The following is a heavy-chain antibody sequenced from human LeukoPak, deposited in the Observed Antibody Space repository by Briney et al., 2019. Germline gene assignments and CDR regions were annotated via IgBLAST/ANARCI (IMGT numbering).Heavy chain of an antibody. CDR3: VAGATSAFDI. J-gene: IGHJ3*02. D-gene: IGHD3-10*01. V-gene: IGHV3-48*03. CDR2: IGTSGSTI. CDR1: GFTFSSYE. Sequence: PGGSLRLSCAASGFTFSSYEMNWVRQAPGKGLEWVSYIGTSGSTIYYAGSVKGRFTISRDNARNSLYLQMNSLRAEDTAVYYCVAGATSAFDIWGQGTMVTVSS.